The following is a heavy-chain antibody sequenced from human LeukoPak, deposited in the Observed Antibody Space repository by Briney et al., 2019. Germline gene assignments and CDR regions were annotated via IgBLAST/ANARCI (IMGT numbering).Heavy chain of an antibody. Sequence: SETLSLTCSVSGGSISTYYWSWIRQPAGKGLEWIGRIYASGGTNYNPSLKSRVTMSVDTSTNQFSLRLSSVTAADTAVYYCARRPNSGWYFDHWGQGTLVTVSS. CDR1: GGSISTYY. V-gene: IGHV4-4*07. J-gene: IGHJ4*02. CDR3: ARRPNSGWYFDH. CDR2: IYASGGT. D-gene: IGHD6-19*01.